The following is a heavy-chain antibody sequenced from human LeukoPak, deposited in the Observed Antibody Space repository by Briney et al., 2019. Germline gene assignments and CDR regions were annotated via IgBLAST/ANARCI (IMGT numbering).Heavy chain of an antibody. CDR2: IYPGDSDT. CDR3: ARTFGESPLNYYYGMDV. D-gene: IGHD3-10*01. J-gene: IGHJ6*02. V-gene: IGHV5-51*01. Sequence: GESLQISCKGSGYRFTSYWIGWVRQMPGKGLEWMGIIYPGDSDTRYSPSFQGQVTISADQSISTAYLQWSSLKASDTAMYYCARTFGESPLNYYYGMDVWGQGTTVTVSS. CDR1: GYRFTSYW.